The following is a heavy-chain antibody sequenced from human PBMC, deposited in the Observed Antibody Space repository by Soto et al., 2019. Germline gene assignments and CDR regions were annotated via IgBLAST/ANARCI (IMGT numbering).Heavy chain of an antibody. CDR3: ARREGDGFGLSL. CDR2: IYYTETG. D-gene: IGHD2-21*02. V-gene: IGHV4-59*11. CDR1: GVSITHHY. Sequence: QVQLQASGPGVVKPTETLSLTCTVSGVSITHHYWGWIRQPPGDGLEWIGHIYYTETGTYNPALERRGTMSVGTSKHQVSLRMTSATAADTAVYYCARREGDGFGLSLWGQGALVTVSS. J-gene: IGHJ4*02.